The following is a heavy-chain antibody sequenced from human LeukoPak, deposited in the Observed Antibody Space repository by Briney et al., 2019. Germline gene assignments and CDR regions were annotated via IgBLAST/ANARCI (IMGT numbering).Heavy chain of an antibody. J-gene: IGHJ4*02. V-gene: IGHV3-21*01. CDR3: ARGEEYYFDY. CDR2: ISSSSSYI. D-gene: IGHD1-26*01. Sequence: TGGSLTLSCAASGFALSSSWMSWVRQAPGKGLEWVSSISSSSSYIYYADSVKGRFTISRDNAKNSLYLQMNSLRAEDTAVYYCARGEEYYFDYWGQGTLVTVSS. CDR1: GFALSSSW.